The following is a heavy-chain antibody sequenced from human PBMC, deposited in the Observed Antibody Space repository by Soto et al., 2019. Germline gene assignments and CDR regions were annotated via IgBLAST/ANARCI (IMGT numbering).Heavy chain of an antibody. CDR3: ANVGGEYNWNDGHEDAFDI. CDR2: ISGSGGST. J-gene: IGHJ3*02. V-gene: IGHV3-23*01. CDR1: GFSFSSYA. D-gene: IGHD1-1*01. Sequence: HPGGSLRLSCAASGFSFSSYAMSWVRQAPGKGLEWVSAISGSGGSTYYADSVKGRVTISRDNSKNTLYLQMNSLRAEDTAVYYCANVGGEYNWNDGHEDAFDIWGQGTMVTVSS.